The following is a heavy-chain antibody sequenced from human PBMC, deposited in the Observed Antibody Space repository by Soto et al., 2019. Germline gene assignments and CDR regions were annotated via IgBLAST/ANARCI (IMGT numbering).Heavy chain of an antibody. D-gene: IGHD5-12*01. CDR3: ARVSGYYFLEY. CDR2: INAGNGNT. Sequence: QVQLVQSGAEEKKPGASVKVSCKASGYTFTNYAMHWVRQAPGQRLEWMGWINAGNGNTKYSQKFKGRVTITSDTSASTAYMELSSLRSEDTAVYYCARVSGYYFLEYWGQGPLVTVSS. J-gene: IGHJ4*02. CDR1: GYTFTNYA. V-gene: IGHV1-3*05.